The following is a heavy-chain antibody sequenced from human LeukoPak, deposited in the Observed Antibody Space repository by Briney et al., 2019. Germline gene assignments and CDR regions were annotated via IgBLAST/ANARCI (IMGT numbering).Heavy chain of an antibody. V-gene: IGHV1-46*01. CDR3: ARDTSGCRP. CDR1: GYTFINFY. D-gene: IGHD6-19*01. J-gene: IGHJ4*02. CDR2: INPSGGST. Sequence: ASVKVSCKASGYTFINFYMHWVRQTPGQGLEWMGIINPSGGSTSYAQKFQGRVTMTRDTSTSTVYMELSSLRSEDTAVYYCARDTSGCRPWGQGTLVTVSS.